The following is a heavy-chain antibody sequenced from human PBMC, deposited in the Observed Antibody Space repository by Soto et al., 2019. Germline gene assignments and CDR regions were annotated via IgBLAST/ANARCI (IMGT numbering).Heavy chain of an antibody. J-gene: IGHJ6*02. CDR1: GFTFSSYS. Sequence: GGSLRLSCAASGFTFSSYSMDWVRQAPGKGLEWVSSISSSSSYIYYADSVKGRFTISRDNAKNSLYLQMNSLRAEDTAVYYCARDPDITYYDILTGYSHGYYGMDVWGQGTTVTVSS. CDR3: ARDPDITYYDILTGYSHGYYGMDV. D-gene: IGHD3-9*01. CDR2: ISSSSSYI. V-gene: IGHV3-21*01.